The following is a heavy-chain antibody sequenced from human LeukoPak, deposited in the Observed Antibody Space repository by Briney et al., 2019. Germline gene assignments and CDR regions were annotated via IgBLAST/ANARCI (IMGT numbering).Heavy chain of an antibody. Sequence: ASVKVSCKASGYTFTSYYMHWLRQAPGQGLEWMGIINPSGGSTSYARKFQGRVTITRDTSTSTVYMELSSLRSEDTAVYYCARQLPTPQYYYDSSGYYPFDYWGQGTLVTVSS. CDR1: GYTFTSYY. V-gene: IGHV1-46*01. CDR3: ARQLPTPQYYYDSSGYYPFDY. CDR2: INPSGGST. J-gene: IGHJ4*02. D-gene: IGHD3-22*01.